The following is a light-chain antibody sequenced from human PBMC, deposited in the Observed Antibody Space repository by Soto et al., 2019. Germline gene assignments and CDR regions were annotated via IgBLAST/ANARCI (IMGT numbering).Light chain of an antibody. V-gene: IGLV2-8*01. CDR3: SSYAGGIKWV. CDR2: EVT. Sequence: QSVLTQPPSASGSPGQSVTISCTGTSSDVGGYNFVSWYQQHPGKAPKFMIYEVTKRPSGVHDRFSGSKSGNTASLTVSGLQAEDEADYYCSSYAGGIKWVFGGGTKLTVL. CDR1: SSDVGGYNF. J-gene: IGLJ3*02.